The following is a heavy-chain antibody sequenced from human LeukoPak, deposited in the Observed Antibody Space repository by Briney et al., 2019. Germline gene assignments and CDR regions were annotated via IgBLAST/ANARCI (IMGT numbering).Heavy chain of an antibody. V-gene: IGHV3-7*01. J-gene: IGHJ4*02. CDR2: IKQDGSEK. Sequence: GGSLRLSCAASGFTFSSYWMTWVRQAPGKGLEWVANIKQDGSEKYHVDFVKGRFTISRDNAKNSLYLQMNSLRAEDTAVYYCARDTGCSGGTCYSFYDYWGQGTLVTASS. D-gene: IGHD2-15*01. CDR3: ARDTGCSGGTCYSFYDY. CDR1: GFTFSSYW.